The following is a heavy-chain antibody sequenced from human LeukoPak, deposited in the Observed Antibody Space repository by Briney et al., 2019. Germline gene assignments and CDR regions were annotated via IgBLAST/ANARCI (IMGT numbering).Heavy chain of an antibody. CDR3: ARGPNVDTAMVTYLDY. CDR2: INPSGGST. J-gene: IGHJ4*02. D-gene: IGHD5-18*01. CDR1: GYTFTSYY. Sequence: ASVKVSCKASGYTFTSYYMHWARQAPGQGLEWMGIINPSGGSTSYAQKFQGRVTMTRDTSTSTVYMELSSLRSEDTAVYYCARGPNVDTAMVTYLDYWGQGTLVTVSS. V-gene: IGHV1-46*01.